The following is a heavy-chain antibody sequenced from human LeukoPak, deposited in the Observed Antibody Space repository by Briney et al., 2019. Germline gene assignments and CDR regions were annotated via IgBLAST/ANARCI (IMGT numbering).Heavy chain of an antibody. D-gene: IGHD2-15*01. CDR1: GGSISNYY. CDR3: ASEYCSGGSCYSGAAPVDY. CDR2: IYYSGST. Sequence: SETLSLTCTVSGGSISNYYWTWIRQPPGEGLEWIGYIYYSGSTNYNPSLKSRVTISVDTSKNQFSLKLSSVTAADTAVYYCASEYCSGGSCYSGAAPVDYWGQGTLVTVSS. J-gene: IGHJ4*02. V-gene: IGHV4-59*12.